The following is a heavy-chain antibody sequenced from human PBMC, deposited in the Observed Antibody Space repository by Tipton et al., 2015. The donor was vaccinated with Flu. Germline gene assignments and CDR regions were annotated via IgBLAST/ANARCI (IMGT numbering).Heavy chain of an antibody. Sequence: QLVQSGGGLVQPGRSLRLSCAASGFTFDDYAMHWVRQAPGKGLEWVSGISWNSGSIGYADSVKGRFTISRGNAKNSLYLQMNSLRAEDTALYYCAKTTFRGIAAAGTFDYWGQGTLVTVSS. V-gene: IGHV3-9*01. CDR1: GFTFDDYA. CDR3: AKTTFRGIAAAGTFDY. D-gene: IGHD6-13*01. J-gene: IGHJ4*02. CDR2: ISWNSGSI.